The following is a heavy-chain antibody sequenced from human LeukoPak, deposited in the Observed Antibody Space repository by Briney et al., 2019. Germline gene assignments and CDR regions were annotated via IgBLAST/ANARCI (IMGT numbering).Heavy chain of an antibody. CDR3: ARGISAADIYYHYGMDV. D-gene: IGHD6-13*01. J-gene: IGHJ6*02. V-gene: IGHV3-11*01. Sequence: AGGSLRLSCAASGFTFSDYYMSWIRQAPGKRLEWVSYISSSGSTIYYADSVKGRFTISRDNAKNSLYLQMNSLRAEDTAVYYCARGISAADIYYHYGMDVWGQGTTVTVSS. CDR1: GFTFSDYY. CDR2: ISSSGSTI.